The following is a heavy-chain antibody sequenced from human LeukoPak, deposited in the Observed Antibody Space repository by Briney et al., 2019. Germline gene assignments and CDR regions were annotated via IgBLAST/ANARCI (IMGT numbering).Heavy chain of an antibody. V-gene: IGHV4-39*01. CDR3: ARHKIGSSGPSDY. CDR2: IYYSGST. D-gene: IGHD6-19*01. CDR1: GGSISSSSSY. Sequence: SETLSLTCTVSGGSISSSSSYWGWIRQPPGKGLEWIGNIYYSGSTYYTPSLKSRVTISVDTSKNQFYLKLSSVTAADTAVYYCARHKIGSSGPSDYWGQGTLVTVSS. J-gene: IGHJ4*02.